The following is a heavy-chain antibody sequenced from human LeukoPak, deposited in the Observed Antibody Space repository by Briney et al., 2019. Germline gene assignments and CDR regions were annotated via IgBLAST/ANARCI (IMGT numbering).Heavy chain of an antibody. CDR2: IYSGGST. V-gene: IGHV3-66*01. CDR3: ARDAYGAVPDY. J-gene: IGHJ4*02. Sequence: GGSLRLSCAASGFTVSSNYMSWVRQAPGKGLEWVSVIYSGGSTYYADSVKGRFTISRNNSKNTLYLQMNSLRAEDTAVYYCARDAYGAVPDYWGQGTLVTVSS. D-gene: IGHD4-17*01. CDR1: GFTVSSNY.